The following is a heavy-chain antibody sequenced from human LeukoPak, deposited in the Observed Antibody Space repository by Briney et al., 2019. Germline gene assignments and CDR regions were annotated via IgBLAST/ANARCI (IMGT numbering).Heavy chain of an antibody. CDR2: INPNSGGT. V-gene: IGHV1-2*02. D-gene: IGHD1-26*01. CDR1: GYTFTGYY. Sequence: GASVKVSCKASGYTFTGYYMHWVRQAPGQGLEWMGWINPNSGGTNYAQKFQGRVTMTRDTSISTAYMELSRLRSDDTAVYYCARVRYSGSYRTDYWGQGTLVTVSS. J-gene: IGHJ4*02. CDR3: ARVRYSGSYRTDY.